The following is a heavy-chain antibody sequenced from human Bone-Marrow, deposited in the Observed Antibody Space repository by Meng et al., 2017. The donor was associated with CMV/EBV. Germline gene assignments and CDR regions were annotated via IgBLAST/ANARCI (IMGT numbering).Heavy chain of an antibody. Sequence: GESLKISCAASGFTFDDYGMSWVRQAPGKGLEWVSGINWNGGSTGYADSVKGRFTISRDNSKNTLYLQMNSLRAEDTAVYSCAKERVVSSWYGIFDYCGQGVLVTVSS. V-gene: IGHV3-20*04. CDR2: INWNGGST. J-gene: IGHJ4*02. CDR3: AKERVVSSWYGIFDY. D-gene: IGHD6-13*01. CDR1: GFTFDDYG.